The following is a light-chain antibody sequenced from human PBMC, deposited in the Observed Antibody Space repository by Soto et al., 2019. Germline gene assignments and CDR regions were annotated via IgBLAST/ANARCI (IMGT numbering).Light chain of an antibody. CDR2: AAS. J-gene: IGKJ1*01. Sequence: AIQMTQSPSSLSASVGDRVTITCRASQGIRNELGWYQQKPGKAPKLLIYAASSLQTGVPSRFSGSGSGKDLRLSISSLQPEDFATYYCLQDYDYPWTCGQGTKVEIK. CDR1: QGIRNE. CDR3: LQDYDYPWT. V-gene: IGKV1-6*01.